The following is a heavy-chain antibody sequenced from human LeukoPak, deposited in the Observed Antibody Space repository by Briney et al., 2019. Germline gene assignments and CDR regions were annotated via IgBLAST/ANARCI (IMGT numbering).Heavy chain of an antibody. J-gene: IGHJ6*02. CDR2: INPSGGST. D-gene: IGHD2-21*02. Sequence: ASVKVSCKASGYTFTSYYMHWVRQAPGQGLERMGIINPSGGSTSYAQKFQGRVTMTRDTSTSTVYMELSSLRSEDTAVYYCARSPFVVVTATNTYYYYGMDVWGQGTTVTVSS. V-gene: IGHV1-46*01. CDR1: GYTFTSYY. CDR3: ARSPFVVVTATNTYYYYGMDV.